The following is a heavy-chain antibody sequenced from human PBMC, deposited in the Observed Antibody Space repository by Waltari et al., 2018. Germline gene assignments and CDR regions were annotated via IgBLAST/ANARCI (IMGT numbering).Heavy chain of an antibody. CDR3: VRVASGNSAGYGFDY. V-gene: IGHV3-48*03. Sequence: EVQLVESGGGLVQPGGSLKISCAASGFPLRSYEMNWVRQAPGKGLEWVSYIDSSGETIKYADSVKGRFTFSRDNAKSSLYLQMNSLRVEDTALYYCVRVASGNSAGYGFDYWGQGALVTVSS. CDR2: IDSSGETI. D-gene: IGHD3-3*01. CDR1: GFPLRSYE. J-gene: IGHJ4*02.